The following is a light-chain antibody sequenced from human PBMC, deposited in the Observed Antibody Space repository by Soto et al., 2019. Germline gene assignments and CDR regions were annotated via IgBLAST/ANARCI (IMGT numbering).Light chain of an antibody. CDR1: QTVRNNY. CDR2: DAS. Sequence: EIVLTQSPATLSLFPGDRATLSCRASQTVRNNYLAWYQQKPGQAPRLLIYDASSRATGIPDRFSGGGSGTDFTLTISRLEPEDFAVYYCQQFSSYPLTFGGGTKVDIK. V-gene: IGKV3-20*01. CDR3: QQFSSYPLT. J-gene: IGKJ4*01.